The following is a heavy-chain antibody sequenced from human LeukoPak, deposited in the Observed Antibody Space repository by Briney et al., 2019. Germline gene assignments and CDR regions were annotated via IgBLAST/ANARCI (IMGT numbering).Heavy chain of an antibody. CDR2: ISTDGSST. Sequence: GGSLRLSCAASGFTFSSYAMSWVRQAPGEGLVWVSRISTDGSSTTYADPVKGRFTISRDNAKNTLYLEMNSLRVEDTAVYYCARDRYCTTTRCSDYWGQGTLVTVSS. J-gene: IGHJ4*02. V-gene: IGHV3-74*03. CDR3: ARDRYCTTTRCSDY. D-gene: IGHD2-8*01. CDR1: GFTFSSYA.